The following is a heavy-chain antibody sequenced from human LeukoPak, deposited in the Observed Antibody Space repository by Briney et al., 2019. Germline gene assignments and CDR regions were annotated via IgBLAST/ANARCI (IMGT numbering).Heavy chain of an antibody. D-gene: IGHD3-22*01. CDR2: ITSSSSYI. J-gene: IGHJ4*02. Sequence: GGSLRLSCAASGFTFSTYTMNWVRQAPGKGLEWVSSITSSSSYIYYADSVKGRFTISRDNAKNSLFLQMNSLRVEDTAVYYCARHVVAVGFDYWGQGTLVTVSS. CDR3: ARHVVAVGFDY. V-gene: IGHV3-21*01. CDR1: GFTFSTYT.